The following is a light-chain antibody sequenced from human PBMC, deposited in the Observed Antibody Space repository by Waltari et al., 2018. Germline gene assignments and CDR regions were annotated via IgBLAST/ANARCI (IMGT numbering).Light chain of an antibody. V-gene: IGKV3-20*01. CDR1: QSVSSSS. J-gene: IGKJ1*01. Sequence: EIVLTQSPGTLSLSPGERATLSCRASQSVSSSSLAWYQHKPGQAPRLLIQGTSSRATGIPDRFSGSGSGTDFTLTISRLEPKDFAVYYCQQYGSSQTWTFGQGTKVEI. CDR2: GTS. CDR3: QQYGSSQTWT.